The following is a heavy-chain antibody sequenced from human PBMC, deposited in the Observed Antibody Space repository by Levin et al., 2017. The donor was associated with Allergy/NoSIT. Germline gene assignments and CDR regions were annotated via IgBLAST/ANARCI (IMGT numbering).Heavy chain of an antibody. CDR1: GFTFNNAW. CDR2: IRSESGGGTT. D-gene: IGHD5-24*01. CDR3: SIGDSFNWQSHPPNSN. V-gene: IGHV3-15*07. J-gene: IGHJ4*02. Sequence: GGSLRLSCAASGFTFNNAWMNWVRQAPGKGLEWVGRIRSESGGGTTDYAAPVKGRFTISRDDSKNTLYLQMNSLRTEDTAIYYCSIGDSFNWQSHPPNSNWGQGTLVTVSS.